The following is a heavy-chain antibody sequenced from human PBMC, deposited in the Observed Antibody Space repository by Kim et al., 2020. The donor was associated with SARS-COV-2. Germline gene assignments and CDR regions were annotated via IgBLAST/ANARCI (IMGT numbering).Heavy chain of an antibody. CDR2: IYSRGTT. J-gene: IGHJ5*02. D-gene: IGHD3-16*01. Sequence: SETLSLTCTVSGGSISSNFWSWIRQPPGKGLEWIGYIYSRGTTNYNPSLKSRVTMSVDTSKNQFSLKMTSMTAADTAVYYCVRQEYTVMISGGLTWFDH. V-gene: IGHV4-59*08. CDR1: GGSISSNF. CDR3: VRQEYTVMISGGLTWFDH.